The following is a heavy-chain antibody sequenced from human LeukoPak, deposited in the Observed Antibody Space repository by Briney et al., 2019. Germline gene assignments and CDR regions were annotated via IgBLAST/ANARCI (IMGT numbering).Heavy chain of an antibody. J-gene: IGHJ5*02. D-gene: IGHD2-15*01. CDR1: GGSISSGGYY. CDR3: ARGRDRLLRFDP. CDR2: IYHSGST. Sequence: SETLSLTCTVSGGSISSGGYYWSWIRQPPGKGLEWIGYIYHSGSTYYNPSLKSRVTISVDRSKNQFSLKLSSVTAADTAVYYCARGRDRLLRFDPWGQGTLVTVSS. V-gene: IGHV4-30-2*01.